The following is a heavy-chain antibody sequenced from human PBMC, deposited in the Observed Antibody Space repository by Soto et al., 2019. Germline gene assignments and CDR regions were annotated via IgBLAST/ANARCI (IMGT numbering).Heavy chain of an antibody. J-gene: IGHJ6*02. Sequence: QGQLVQSGPEAKKPGASVKVSCKASGYTFTRYGISWVRQAPGQGLEWMGWISGYNGDTKYAQKVQGRLTMTIDTSTYTAYMELRSLTSDDTAIYNCAKNGQPRYNYYGMDVWGQGTTVTVSS. CDR1: GYTFTRYG. V-gene: IGHV1-18*01. D-gene: IGHD2-8*01. CDR3: AKNGQPRYNYYGMDV. CDR2: ISGYNGDT.